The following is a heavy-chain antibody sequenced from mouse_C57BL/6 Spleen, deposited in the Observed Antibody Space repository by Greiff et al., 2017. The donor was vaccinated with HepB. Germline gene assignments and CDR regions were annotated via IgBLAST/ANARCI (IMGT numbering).Heavy chain of an antibody. D-gene: IGHD2-2*01. J-gene: IGHJ3*01. Sequence: DVKLVESGAELVRPGASVKLSCTASGFNIKDDYMHWVKQRPEQGLEWIGWIDPENGDTEYASKFQGKATITADTSSNTAYLQLSSLTSEDTAVYYCTTSTMVTTAYWGQGTLVTVSA. CDR2: IDPENGDT. V-gene: IGHV14-4*01. CDR3: TTSTMVTTAY. CDR1: GFNIKDDY.